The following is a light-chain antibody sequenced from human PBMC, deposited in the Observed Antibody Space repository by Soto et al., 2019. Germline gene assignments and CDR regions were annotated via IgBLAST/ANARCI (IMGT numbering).Light chain of an antibody. V-gene: IGKV3-11*01. CDR2: DAS. J-gene: IGKJ5*01. CDR1: QSVTDF. Sequence: EIVLTQSPVTLSLSPVERATLSCMASQSVTDFLAWYQQKPGQAPRLLIYDASNRATGIPDRFSGSGSGTDFTLTISSLQPEDFATYYCQQRNNWPPITFGQGTRLEIK. CDR3: QQRNNWPPIT.